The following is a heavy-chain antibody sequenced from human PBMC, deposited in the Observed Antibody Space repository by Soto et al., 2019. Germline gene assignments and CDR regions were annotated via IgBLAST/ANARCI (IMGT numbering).Heavy chain of an antibody. J-gene: IGHJ4*02. CDR1: GYTFTGYY. Sequence: ASVKVSCKASGYTFTGYYMHWVRQAPGQGLEWMGWINPNSGGTNYAQKFQGWVTMTRDTSISTAYMELSRLRSDDTAVYHCAREEDSSGTVFFDYWGQRTLDIVSA. CDR3: AREEDSSGTVFFDY. CDR2: INPNSGGT. V-gene: IGHV1-2*04. D-gene: IGHD6-19*01.